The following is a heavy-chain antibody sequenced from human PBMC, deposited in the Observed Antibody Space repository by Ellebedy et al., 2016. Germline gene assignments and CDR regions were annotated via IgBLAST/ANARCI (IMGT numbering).Heavy chain of an antibody. CDR3: VRGGRFFRGLKRIRGLDSDY. CDR2: ITHGGVP. D-gene: IGHD3-10*01. Sequence: SETLSLTXAVSGGSFSGYYWIWIRQAPGKGLEWIGEITHGGVPNYSPSLDSRVTISADASKSRFALNLTSVTAADTAVYYCVRGGRFFRGLKRIRGLDSDYWGQGVLVTVSS. J-gene: IGHJ4*02. CDR1: GGSFSGYY. V-gene: IGHV4-34*01.